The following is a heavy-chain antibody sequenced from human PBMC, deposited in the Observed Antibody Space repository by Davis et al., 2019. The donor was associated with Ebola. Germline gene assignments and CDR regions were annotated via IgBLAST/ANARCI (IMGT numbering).Heavy chain of an antibody. CDR2: ITSSGGST. J-gene: IGHJ6*04. CDR1: GFTFSSYA. Sequence: PGGSLRLSCAASGFTFSSYAMTWARQAPGKGLEWVSAITSSGGSTYYADSVKGRFTISRDNSKNTLYLQMNSLRVDDTAVYYCAKGGSGWPSDYSYGLGVWGKGTTVTVSS. V-gene: IGHV3-23*01. D-gene: IGHD6-19*01. CDR3: AKGGSGWPSDYSYGLGV.